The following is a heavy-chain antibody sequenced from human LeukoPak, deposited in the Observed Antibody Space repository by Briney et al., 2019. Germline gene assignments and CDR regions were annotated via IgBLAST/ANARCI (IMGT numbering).Heavy chain of an antibody. J-gene: IGHJ4*02. V-gene: IGHV1-8*03. D-gene: IGHD3-22*01. CDR3: ARVDGSVDY. CDR1: GYTFTRYD. CDR2: INTKSGMT. Sequence: ASVKVSCKDSGYTFTRYDINWVRQATGQGLEWMGWINTKSGMTGHAQKFQGRITITKDTSINTVYMELSSLSSEDTAVYFCARVDGSVDYWGQGTLVTVSS.